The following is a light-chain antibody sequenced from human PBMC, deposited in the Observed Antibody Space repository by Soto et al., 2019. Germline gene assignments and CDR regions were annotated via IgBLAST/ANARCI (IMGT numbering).Light chain of an antibody. CDR2: DAS. V-gene: IGKV3-11*01. Sequence: EIVLTQSPATLSLSPGERATLSCRASQSVSSYLAWYQQKPGQAPRLFIYDASNRATGIPARFSGSGSGTDLTLAISSLEPENFAVYYCQQRSNWPPFTFGPGTKVEI. CDR3: QQRSNWPPFT. CDR1: QSVSSY. J-gene: IGKJ3*01.